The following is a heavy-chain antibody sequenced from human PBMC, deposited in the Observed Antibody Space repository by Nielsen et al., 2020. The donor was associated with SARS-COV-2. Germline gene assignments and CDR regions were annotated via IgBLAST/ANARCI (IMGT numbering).Heavy chain of an antibody. D-gene: IGHD5-12*01. Sequence: SETLSLTCTVSGASISSGGYFWSWIRQHPGKGLEWIGYIYFTGLTSYNPSLTSRVAMSVDTSKNQFSLDLKSVTAADTAVYYCAREASGYDHYKYGMDVWGLGATVTVSS. CDR2: IYFTGLT. CDR3: AREASGYDHYKYGMDV. J-gene: IGHJ6*02. V-gene: IGHV4-31*03. CDR1: GASISSGGYF.